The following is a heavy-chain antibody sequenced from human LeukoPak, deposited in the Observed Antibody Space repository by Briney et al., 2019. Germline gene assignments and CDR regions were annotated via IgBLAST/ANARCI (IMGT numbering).Heavy chain of an antibody. J-gene: IGHJ4*02. CDR2: INAGNGNT. V-gene: IGHV1-3*01. CDR3: ARGRVRSRYDFWSGYPYYFDY. CDR1: GYTFTSYA. Sequence: GASVKVSCKASGYTFTSYAMHWVRQAPGQRLEWMGWINAGNGNTKYSQKFQGRVTITRDTSASTAYMELSSLRSEDTAVYYCARGRVRSRYDFWSGYPYYFDYWGQGTLVTVSS. D-gene: IGHD3-3*01.